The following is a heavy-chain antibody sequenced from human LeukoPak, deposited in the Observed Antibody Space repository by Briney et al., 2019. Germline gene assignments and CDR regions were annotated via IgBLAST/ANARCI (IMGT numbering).Heavy chain of an antibody. CDR1: EFTFSNYG. J-gene: IGHJ6*02. Sequence: GGSLRLSCAASEFTFSNYGIHWVRQAPGKGLEWVAVVSYDGDNKYYTDSVKGRFTISRDNSKNTLYLQMNSLRAEDTAVYYCAKDALAHQLLFKYGMDVWGQGTTVIVSS. D-gene: IGHD2-2*01. CDR2: VSYDGDNK. V-gene: IGHV3-30*18. CDR3: AKDALAHQLLFKYGMDV.